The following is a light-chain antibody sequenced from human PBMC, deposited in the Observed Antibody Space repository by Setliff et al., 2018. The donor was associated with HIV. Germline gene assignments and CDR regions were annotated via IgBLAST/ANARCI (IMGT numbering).Light chain of an antibody. V-gene: IGLV2-14*03. J-gene: IGLJ1*01. CDR1: SSDVCRSKY. CDR2: GVS. CDR3: SSSTTTSANYV. Sequence: QSALTQPASVSGSPGQSVTISCTGTSSDVCRSKYVSWYQQHPGKAPKLMIFGVSNRPSGVSNRFSGSKSDNTASLTISGLQAEDEADYYCSSSTTTSANYVFGTGTKVTVL.